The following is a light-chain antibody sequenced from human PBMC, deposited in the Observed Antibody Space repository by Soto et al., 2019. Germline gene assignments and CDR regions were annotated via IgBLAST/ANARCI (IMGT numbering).Light chain of an antibody. Sequence: DIQMTQSPASLSASIGDRATITCRAAQSISNYLNWYHQKPGKAPKFLIYAESSLKSGVPSRFSGSGSGTDFTLTISRLQTEDFATYYCQQSYSTPRTFGQGTKLEIK. J-gene: IGKJ2*01. CDR3: QQSYSTPRT. CDR2: AES. V-gene: IGKV1-39*01. CDR1: QSISNY.